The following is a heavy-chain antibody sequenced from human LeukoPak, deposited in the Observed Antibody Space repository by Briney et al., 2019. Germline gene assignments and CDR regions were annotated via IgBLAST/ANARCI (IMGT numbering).Heavy chain of an antibody. J-gene: IGHJ6*02. D-gene: IGHD6-19*01. Sequence: PETLSLTCTVPVGSLSSSSYYWGWIRQPPGKGLEWIGSIYYDGSTYYNPSLKSRVTISVDTSKNQFSLKLSSVTAADTAVYYCARRYSSGMGYYYNCGMDVWGQGTTVTVSS. CDR3: ARRYSSGMGYYYNCGMDV. CDR2: IYYDGST. V-gene: IGHV4-39*01. CDR1: VGSLSSSSYY.